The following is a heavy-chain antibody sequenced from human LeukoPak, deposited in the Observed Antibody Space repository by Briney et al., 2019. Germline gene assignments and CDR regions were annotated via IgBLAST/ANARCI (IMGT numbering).Heavy chain of an antibody. CDR2: IKSNSDGGTT. CDR1: GLTFTKAW. CDR3: TTNPYDRSGYHI. D-gene: IGHD3-22*01. Sequence: GGSLRLSCATSGLTFTKAWMTWVRQAPGEGLEWVGRIKSNSDGGTTDYAAPVKGRFTISRDDSKNTLYLQMNSLKTEDTAVYYCTTNPYDRSGYHIWGQGTMVTVSS. J-gene: IGHJ3*02. V-gene: IGHV3-15*01.